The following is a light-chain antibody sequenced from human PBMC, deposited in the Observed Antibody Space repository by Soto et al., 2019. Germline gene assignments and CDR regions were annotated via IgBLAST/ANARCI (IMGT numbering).Light chain of an antibody. J-gene: IGKJ4*01. CDR1: QSVSNN. CDR2: FAS. CDR3: QQYNKWSLT. Sequence: EIVMTQSPATLSASPGEKATLSCRASQSVSNNLAWYQQKPGQAPRLLIYFASTRATGIPARCSGSGSGTEFTLTISSLQSEDFAVYYCQQYNKWSLTFGGGTKVETK. V-gene: IGKV3-15*01.